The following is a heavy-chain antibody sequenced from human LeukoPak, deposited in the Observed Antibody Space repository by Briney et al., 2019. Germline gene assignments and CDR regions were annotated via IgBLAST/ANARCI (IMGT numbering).Heavy chain of an antibody. CDR2: IYHSGST. CDR1: GGSISSGGYS. CDR3: ARELVGATRSYFDY. V-gene: IGHV4-30-2*01. Sequence: SETLSLSCAVSGGSISSGGYSWSWIRQPPGKGLEWIGYIYHSGSTYYNPSLKSRVTISLDTSKNQFSLKLSSVTAADTAVYYCARELVGATRSYFDYWGQGALVTVSS. D-gene: IGHD1-26*01. J-gene: IGHJ4*02.